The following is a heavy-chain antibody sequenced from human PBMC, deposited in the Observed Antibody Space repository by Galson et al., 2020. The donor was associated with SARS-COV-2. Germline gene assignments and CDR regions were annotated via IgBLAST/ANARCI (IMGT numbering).Heavy chain of an antibody. CDR3: ATPPEYYCTSKACSGVWA. CDR1: EFTFSVYS. Sequence: AGGSLRLSCIASEFTFSVYSMTWVRQSPGKGLEWVSYISYDGRDIYYADSVKGRFTISRDNAKNSLFLEMNNLRADDTAVYYCATPPEYYCTSKACSGVWAWGQGTLVTVSS. J-gene: IGHJ5*02. CDR2: ISYDGRDI. D-gene: IGHD2-8*01. V-gene: IGHV3-21*01.